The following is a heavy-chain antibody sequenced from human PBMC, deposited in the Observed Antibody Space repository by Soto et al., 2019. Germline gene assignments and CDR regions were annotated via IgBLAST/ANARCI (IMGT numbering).Heavy chain of an antibody. Sequence: SETLSLTCTVSGGSISSYYWSWIRQPPGKGLEWIGYIYYSGSTNYNPSLKSRVTISVDTSKNQFSLKLSSVTAADTAVYYCARGRNIVATFFFIDFDYWGQGTLVTVSS. CDR1: GGSISSYY. V-gene: IGHV4-59*01. CDR2: IYYSGST. CDR3: ARGRNIVATFFFIDFDY. J-gene: IGHJ4*02. D-gene: IGHD5-12*01.